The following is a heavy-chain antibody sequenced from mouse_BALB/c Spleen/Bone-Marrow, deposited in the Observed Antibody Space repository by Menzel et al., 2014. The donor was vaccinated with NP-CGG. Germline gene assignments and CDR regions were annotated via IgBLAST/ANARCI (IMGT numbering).Heavy chain of an antibody. CDR2: INPGSGGT. J-gene: IGHJ1*01. D-gene: IGHD4-1*01. CDR3: ARELGRWYFDV. V-gene: IGHV1-54*01. CDR1: GYAFTNYL. Sequence: VKLMESGAELVRPGTSVKVSCKASGYAFTNYLIEWVKQRPGQGLEWIGVINPGSGGTNYNEKFKGKATLTADKSSSTAYMQLSSLTSDDSAVYFCARELGRWYFDVWGAGTTVTVSP.